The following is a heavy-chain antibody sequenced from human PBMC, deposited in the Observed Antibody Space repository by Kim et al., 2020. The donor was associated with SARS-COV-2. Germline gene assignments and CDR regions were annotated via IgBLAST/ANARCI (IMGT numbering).Heavy chain of an antibody. V-gene: IGHV4-34*01. CDR3: ARGTIFEP. Sequence: HRGNHNCHPALKRRLTISIDTSKNQFSLSVSTVTAADTAVYYCARGTIFEPWGQGTLVTVSS. J-gene: IGHJ5*02. D-gene: IGHD3-3*01. CDR2: HRGNH.